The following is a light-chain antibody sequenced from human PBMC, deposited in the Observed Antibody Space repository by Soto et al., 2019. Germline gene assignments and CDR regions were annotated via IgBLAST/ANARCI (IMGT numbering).Light chain of an antibody. Sequence: PGERATLSCRASQSVSSYLAWYQQKPGQAPRLLIYEASNRATVIPARFSGSGSGTDFTLTISSLEPEDSAIYYCQQRSNWSTFGQGTRLEIK. CDR1: QSVSSY. CDR3: QQRSNWST. J-gene: IGKJ5*01. V-gene: IGKV3-11*01. CDR2: EAS.